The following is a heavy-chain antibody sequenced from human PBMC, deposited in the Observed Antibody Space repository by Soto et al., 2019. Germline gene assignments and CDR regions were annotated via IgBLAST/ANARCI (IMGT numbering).Heavy chain of an antibody. CDR3: AKARHRSRSPHPFDY. CDR1: GFTFSSYS. Sequence: GSLRLSCAASGFTFSSYSMNWVRQAPGKGLEWVSYISSSSSTIYYADSVKGRFTISRDNSKNTLYLQMNSLRAEDTAVYYCAKARHRSRSPHPFDYWGQGTLLTVSS. V-gene: IGHV3-48*01. D-gene: IGHD3-16*02. J-gene: IGHJ4*02. CDR2: ISSSSSTI.